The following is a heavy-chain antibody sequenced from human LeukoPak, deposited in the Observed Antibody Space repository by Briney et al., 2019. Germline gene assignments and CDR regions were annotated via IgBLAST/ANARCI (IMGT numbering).Heavy chain of an antibody. Sequence: SETLSLTCTVSGGSISSYYWSWIRQPPGKGLEWIGYIYYSGSTNYNPSLKSRVTISVDASKNQFSLKLSSVTAADTAVYYCASDYYGSGSYYGAFDIWGQGTMVTVSS. D-gene: IGHD3-10*01. J-gene: IGHJ3*02. V-gene: IGHV4-59*01. CDR3: ASDYYGSGSYYGAFDI. CDR2: IYYSGST. CDR1: GGSISSYY.